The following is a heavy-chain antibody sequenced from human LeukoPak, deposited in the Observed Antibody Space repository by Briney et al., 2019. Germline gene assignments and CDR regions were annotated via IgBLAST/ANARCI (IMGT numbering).Heavy chain of an antibody. V-gene: IGHV4-38-2*02. Sequence: SETLSLTCTVSGYSISNGYYWGWVRQAPGKGLEWIGSIYHSGSTYYNPSLKSRVTISVDTSKNQFSLKLSSVTAADTAVYYCARARYYGARYCSGGSCFSHYFDYWGQGTLVTVSS. CDR2: IYHSGST. D-gene: IGHD2-15*01. CDR3: ARARYYGARYCSGGSCFSHYFDY. CDR1: GYSISNGYY. J-gene: IGHJ4*02.